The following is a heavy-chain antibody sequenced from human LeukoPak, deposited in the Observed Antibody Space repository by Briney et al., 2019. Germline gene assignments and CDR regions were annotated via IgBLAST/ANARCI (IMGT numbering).Heavy chain of an antibody. V-gene: IGHV5-51*01. Sequence: GESLKISCKGFRYSLSTYWIGWVRQMPGRGLEWMGIIYPGDYTTQYTSSFQGQVTISVDKSTATAYLQWSSLKASDTAMYYCASRDYGSTWSDPWGQGTLVTVSS. J-gene: IGHJ5*02. CDR2: IYPGDYTT. CDR3: ASRDYGSTWSDP. CDR1: RYSLSTYW. D-gene: IGHD4/OR15-4a*01.